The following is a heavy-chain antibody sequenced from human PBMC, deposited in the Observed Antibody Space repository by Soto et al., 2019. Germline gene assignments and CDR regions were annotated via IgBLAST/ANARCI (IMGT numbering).Heavy chain of an antibody. D-gene: IGHD4-17*01. Sequence: QVQLQESGPGVVKPSQTLSLTCTVSGGSFSSGDYYWSWVRQPPGKGLEWIGYTYYTGSNFNNPSLKSRVSISIDTSKTQFSLKLSSVTAADTAVYYCARIHFGDEPSYYYYGMDVWGQGTTVTVSS. V-gene: IGHV4-30-4*01. CDR1: GGSFSSGDYY. CDR2: TYYTGSN. CDR3: ARIHFGDEPSYYYYGMDV. J-gene: IGHJ6*02.